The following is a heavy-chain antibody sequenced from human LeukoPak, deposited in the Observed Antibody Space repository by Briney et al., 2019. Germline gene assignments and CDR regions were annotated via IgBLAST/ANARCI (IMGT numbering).Heavy chain of an antibody. CDR3: ARAVAENWFDP. CDR1: GSTFSSYW. CDR2: IKQDGSDK. D-gene: IGHD6-19*01. J-gene: IGHJ5*02. Sequence: TGGSLRLSCAASGSTFSSYWMSWVRQAPGKGLEWVANIKQDGSDKYYVDSVKGRFTISRDNAKNSVYLQMNSLRAEDTALYYCARAVAENWFDPWGQGTLVTVSS. V-gene: IGHV3-7*01.